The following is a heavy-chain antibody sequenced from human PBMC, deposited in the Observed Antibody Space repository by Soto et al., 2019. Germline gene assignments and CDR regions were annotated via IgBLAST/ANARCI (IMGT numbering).Heavy chain of an antibody. CDR3: ARGNYDNCYAMDV. CDR2: IWYDGSNK. Sequence: QVQLVESGGGVVQPGRSLRLSCAASGFTFSNYGMHWVRQAPGKGLEWVAVIWYDGSNKNYVDSVKGRFTISRDNSKNTLYLQMNSLRAEDTAVYYCARGNYDNCYAMDVWGQGTTVTVSS. D-gene: IGHD1-7*01. V-gene: IGHV3-33*01. CDR1: GFTFSNYG. J-gene: IGHJ6*02.